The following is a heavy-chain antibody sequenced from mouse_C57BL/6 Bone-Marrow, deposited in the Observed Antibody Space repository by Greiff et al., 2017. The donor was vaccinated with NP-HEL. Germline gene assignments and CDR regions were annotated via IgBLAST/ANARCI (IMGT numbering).Heavy chain of an antibody. Sequence: EVHLVESGGGLVQPKESLKLSCAASGFTFTTYAMHWVRQAPGTGLEWVGRISSKSSNYETYYADSVKDRFTISSDASQSMLFLQMNNLETEDTAMYYCVRDLGLDYYGSYGVYWGQGTLLTVSA. CDR2: ISSKSSNYET. D-gene: IGHD2-1*01. V-gene: IGHV10-3*01. J-gene: IGHJ3*01. CDR1: GFTFTTYA. CDR3: VRDLGLDYYGSYGVY.